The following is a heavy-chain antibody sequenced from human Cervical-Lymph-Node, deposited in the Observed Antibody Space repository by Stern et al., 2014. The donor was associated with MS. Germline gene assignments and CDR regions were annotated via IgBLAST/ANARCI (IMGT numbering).Heavy chain of an antibody. J-gene: IGHJ4*02. V-gene: IGHV3-33*01. CDR3: ASAYSSSHYYFDY. Sequence: VKMVESGGGVVQPGRSLRLSCAASGFSFSRYAMHWVRPAPGQGLEWVALIWYDGSNPYYADSVTGRFTIARDNFKNTLYLQMNSLRAEDTAVYYCASAYSSSHYYFDYWGQGTLVTVSS. D-gene: IGHD6-13*01. CDR2: IWYDGSNP. CDR1: GFSFSRYA.